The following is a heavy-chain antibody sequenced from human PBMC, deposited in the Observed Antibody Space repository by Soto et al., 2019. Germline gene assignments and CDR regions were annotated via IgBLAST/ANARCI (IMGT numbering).Heavy chain of an antibody. J-gene: IGHJ1*01. CDR3: ARHSGTAESDSH. CDR2: IYPGDSDT. V-gene: IGHV5-51*01. CDR1: GYSFTRNW. Sequence: GESLKISCQGSGYSFTRNWIAWVRQMPGKGLEWMGIIYPGDSDTRYSPPFQGQVTISVDKSINTAYLQWSSLKVSDTAMYYCARHSGTAESDSHWGQGTLVTVSS. D-gene: IGHD6-13*01.